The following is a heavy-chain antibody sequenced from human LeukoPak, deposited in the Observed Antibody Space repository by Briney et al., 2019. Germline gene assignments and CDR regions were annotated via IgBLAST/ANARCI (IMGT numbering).Heavy chain of an antibody. CDR2: IYYSGST. CDR1: GGSISSSSYY. Sequence: PSETLSLTCTVSGGSISSSSYYWGWIRQPPGKGLEWIGYIYYSGSTYYNPSLKSRVTMSVDTSKNQFSLKLTSVTAADTAVYYCTSHPLSSYGYVWGQGTLVTVSS. CDR3: TSHPLSSYGYV. D-gene: IGHD5-18*01. V-gene: IGHV4-39*01. J-gene: IGHJ4*02.